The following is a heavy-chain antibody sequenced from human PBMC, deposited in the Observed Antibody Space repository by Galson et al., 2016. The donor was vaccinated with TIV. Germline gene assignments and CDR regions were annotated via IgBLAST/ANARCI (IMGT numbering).Heavy chain of an antibody. J-gene: IGHJ3*02. CDR1: GDSVSSDSAA. CDR3: TRAAGKNGASCYATYETFEI. CDR2: TYYRSRWYY. D-gene: IGHD2-2*01. V-gene: IGHV6-1*01. Sequence: CAISGDSVSSDSAAWNWVRQSPSRGLEWLGRTYYRSRWYYDYKVSVKSRITINPDTSKNQFSLQLNSVTPEDTAVYYCTRAAGKNGASCYATYETFEIWGQGTMVTVSS.